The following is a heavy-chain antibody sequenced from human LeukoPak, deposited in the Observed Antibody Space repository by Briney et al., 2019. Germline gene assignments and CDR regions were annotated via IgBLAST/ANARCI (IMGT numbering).Heavy chain of an antibody. Sequence: GSLRLSCGASGFTFNSYSMDWVRQAPGKGLEWVSFISSSSSYIYYADSVKGRFTISRDNAKNSLYLQMNSLRAEDTAVYYCARDIIRSSSWYTYYFDYWGQGTLVTVSS. V-gene: IGHV3-21*01. CDR1: GFTFNSYS. D-gene: IGHD6-13*01. CDR3: ARDIIRSSSWYTYYFDY. J-gene: IGHJ4*02. CDR2: ISSSSSYI.